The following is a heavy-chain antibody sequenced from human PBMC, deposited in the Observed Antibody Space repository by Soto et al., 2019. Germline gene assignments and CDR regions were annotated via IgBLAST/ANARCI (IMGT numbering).Heavy chain of an antibody. CDR1: GDSITSNSYF. CDR2: IYYSGTT. V-gene: IGHV4-39*01. CDR3: ARHFSVDYFDN. J-gene: IGHJ4*02. Sequence: SETLSLTCTVSGDSITSNSYFWSWILQPPGKGLEWIGSIYYSGTTYYNPSLKSRVTISVDRSKNQFSLKLSSVTAADTAVYYCARHFSVDYFDNWGQGALVT.